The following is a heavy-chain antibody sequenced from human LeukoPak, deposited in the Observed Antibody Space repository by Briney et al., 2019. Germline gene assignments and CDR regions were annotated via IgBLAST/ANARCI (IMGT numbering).Heavy chain of an antibody. CDR1: GYTFTGYY. CDR3: ARMLGGSGWTAYY. D-gene: IGHD6-19*01. V-gene: IGHV1-2*02. Sequence: GASVKVSCKASGYTFTGYYMHWVRQAPGQGLEWMGWINPNSGGTNYAQKFQGRVTMTRDTSISTAYMELGRLRSDDTAVYYCARMLGGSGWTAYYWGQGTLVTVSS. CDR2: INPNSGGT. J-gene: IGHJ4*02.